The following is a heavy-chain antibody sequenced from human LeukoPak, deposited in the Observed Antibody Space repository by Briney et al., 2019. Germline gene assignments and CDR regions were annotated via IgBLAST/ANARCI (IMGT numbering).Heavy chain of an antibody. CDR1: GFTFSSNY. D-gene: IGHD3-22*01. V-gene: IGHV3-53*01. CDR2: IYSGGST. J-gene: IGHJ4*02. CDR3: ASLNYYDSSGYSYYFDY. Sequence: PGGSLRLSCAASGFTFSSNYMSWVRQAPGKGLEWVSVIYSGGSTYYADSVKGRFTISRDNSKNTLYLQMNSLRAEDTAVYYCASLNYYDSSGYSYYFDYWGQGTLVTVSS.